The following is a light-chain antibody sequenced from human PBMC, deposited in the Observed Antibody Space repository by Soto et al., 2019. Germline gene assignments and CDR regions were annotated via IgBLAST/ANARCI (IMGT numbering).Light chain of an antibody. CDR1: QTITW. CDR3: QQYDTYPHT. V-gene: IGKV1-5*01. CDR2: DGS. Sequence: DIQMTQSPRTLSASVGDRVTITCRASQTITWLAWYQQRPGQTPKLLIYDGSRLESGVPSRFSGSESETEFTLTINGLQSDDFATYYCQQYDTYPHTFGQGTKLDIK. J-gene: IGKJ3*01.